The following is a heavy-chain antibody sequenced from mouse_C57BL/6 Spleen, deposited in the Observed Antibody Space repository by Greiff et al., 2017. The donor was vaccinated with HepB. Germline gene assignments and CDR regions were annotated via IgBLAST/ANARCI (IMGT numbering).Heavy chain of an antibody. CDR3: ARHYYYGSSYGYFDV. J-gene: IGHJ1*03. CDR1: GYTFTSYW. Sequence: QVQLQQPGAELVRPGSSVKLSCKASGYTFTSYWMHWVKQRPIQGLEWIGNIDPSDSETHYNQKFKDKATLTVDKSSSTAYMQLSSLTSEDSAVYYCARHYYYGSSYGYFDVWGTGTTVTVSS. D-gene: IGHD1-1*01. CDR2: IDPSDSET. V-gene: IGHV1-52*01.